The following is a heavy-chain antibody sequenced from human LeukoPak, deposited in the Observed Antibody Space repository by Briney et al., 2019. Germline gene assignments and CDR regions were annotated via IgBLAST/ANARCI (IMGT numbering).Heavy chain of an antibody. CDR2: ISYDGSNK. CDR1: GFTFSSYA. CDR3: ARASYYDSSGYYSY. V-gene: IGHV3-30-3*01. Sequence: GGSLRLSCAASGFTFSSYAMHWVRQAPGEGLEWVAVISYDGSNKYYADSVKGRFTISRDNSKNTLYLQMNSLRAEDTAVYYCARASYYDSSGYYSYWGQGTLVTVSS. J-gene: IGHJ4*02. D-gene: IGHD3-22*01.